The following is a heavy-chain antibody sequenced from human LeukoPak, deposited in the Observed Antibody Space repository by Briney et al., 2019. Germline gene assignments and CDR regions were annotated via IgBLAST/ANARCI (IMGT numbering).Heavy chain of an antibody. V-gene: IGHV3-30*04. CDR1: GFTFSSYA. CDR3: ARDVRVITMVRGVMGGLDY. D-gene: IGHD3-10*01. J-gene: IGHJ6*04. Sequence: GGSLRLSCAASGFTFSSYAMHWVRQAPGKGLEWVAVISYDGSNKYYADSVKGRFTISRDNSKNTLYLQMNSLRAEDTAVYYCARDVRVITMVRGVMGGLDYWGKGTTVTVSS. CDR2: ISYDGSNK.